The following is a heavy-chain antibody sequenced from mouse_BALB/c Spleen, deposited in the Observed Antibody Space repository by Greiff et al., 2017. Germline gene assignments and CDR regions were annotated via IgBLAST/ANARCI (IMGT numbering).Heavy chain of an antibody. D-gene: IGHD1-1*01. J-gene: IGHJ2*01. Sequence: EVKLVESGGGLVKPGGSLKLSCAASGFTFSSYAMSWVRQTPEKRLEWVATISSGGSYTYYPDSVKGRFTISRDNAKNTLYLQMSSLRSEDTAMYYCERHENYYGSSPYYFDYWGQGTTLTVSS. CDR1: GFTFSSYA. V-gene: IGHV5-9-3*01. CDR3: ERHENYYGSSPYYFDY. CDR2: ISSGGSYT.